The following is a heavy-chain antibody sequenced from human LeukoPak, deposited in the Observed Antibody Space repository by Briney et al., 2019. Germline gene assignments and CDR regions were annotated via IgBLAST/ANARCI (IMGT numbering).Heavy chain of an antibody. Sequence: GGSLRLSCGASGFTFSSYEMHWVRQTPRKGGEWVSYISSSGTIIYYAGSVKGRFTISKDNAKNSLYLQMNSLRAEDTAVYYCARDYSGMDVWGQGTTVTVSS. CDR3: ARDYSGMDV. D-gene: IGHD2-21*01. CDR2: ISSSGTII. CDR1: GFTFSSYE. J-gene: IGHJ6*02. V-gene: IGHV3-48*03.